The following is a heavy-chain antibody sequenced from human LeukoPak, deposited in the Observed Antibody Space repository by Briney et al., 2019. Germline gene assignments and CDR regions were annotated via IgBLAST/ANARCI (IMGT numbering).Heavy chain of an antibody. Sequence: PGGSLRLSCAASGFTFSSFWMHWVRQAPGKGLVWVSRINSDGSSTSYADSVKGRFTISGDNAKNTLYLQMNSLRAEDTAVYYCASAVAGTGRDYWGQGTLVTVSS. CDR2: INSDGSST. CDR1: GFTFSSFW. J-gene: IGHJ4*02. D-gene: IGHD6-19*01. CDR3: ASAVAGTGRDY. V-gene: IGHV3-74*01.